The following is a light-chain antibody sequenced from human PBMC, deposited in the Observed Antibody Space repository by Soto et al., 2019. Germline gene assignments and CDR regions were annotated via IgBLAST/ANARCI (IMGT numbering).Light chain of an antibody. V-gene: IGLV2-14*01. CDR2: EVS. CDR1: SSDVGDYDY. CDR3: SSYTSSNTLV. J-gene: IGLJ2*01. Sequence: QSVLTQPASVSGSPGQSITISCTGTSSDVGDYDYVSWYQQHPGKAPKLMISEVSNRPSGVSNRFSGSKSGYTASLTSSGLQAEDEADYYCSSYTSSNTLVFGGGTKLTVL.